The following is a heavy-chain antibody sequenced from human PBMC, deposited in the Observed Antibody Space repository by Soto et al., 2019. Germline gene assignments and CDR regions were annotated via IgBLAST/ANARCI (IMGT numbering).Heavy chain of an antibody. Sequence: ASVKVSCKASGGTFSSYAISWVRQAPGQGLEWMGGIIPIFGTANYAQKFQGRVTITADESTSTAYMELSSLRSEDTAVYYCARLIVVVVAARVYYYYGMDVWGQGATVTVSS. CDR2: IIPIFGTA. D-gene: IGHD2-15*01. J-gene: IGHJ6*02. V-gene: IGHV1-69*13. CDR1: GGTFSSYA. CDR3: ARLIVVVVAARVYYYYGMDV.